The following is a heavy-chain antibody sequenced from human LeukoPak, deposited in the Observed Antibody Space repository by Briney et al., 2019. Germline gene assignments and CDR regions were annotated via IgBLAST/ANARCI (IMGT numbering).Heavy chain of an antibody. Sequence: GGSLRLSCAASGFTFSSYDMHWVRQPTGKGLEWVSAIDTAGDTYYPDSMEGRFTISRENAKNSLYLQMNSLRAGDTAVYYCARVGKSGHSYYFDFWGQGTLVTVSS. J-gene: IGHJ4*02. CDR3: ARVGKSGHSYYFDF. CDR1: GFTFSSYD. CDR2: IDTAGDT. D-gene: IGHD3-3*01. V-gene: IGHV3-13*01.